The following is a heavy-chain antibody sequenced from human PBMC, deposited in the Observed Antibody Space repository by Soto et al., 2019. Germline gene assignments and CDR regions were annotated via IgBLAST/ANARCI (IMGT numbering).Heavy chain of an antibody. V-gene: IGHV3-11*06. J-gene: IGHJ4*02. CDR1: GFTFSDYY. CDR3: ARDDYSNYAFGS. CDR2: ISSSSSYT. D-gene: IGHD4-4*01. Sequence: QVQLVESGGGLVKPGGSLRLSCAASGFTFSDYYMSWIRQAPGKGLEWVSYISSSSSYTNYADSVKGRFTISRDNAKNSLYRQMNSRRAEDTAVYYCARDDYSNYAFGSWGQGTLVTVSS.